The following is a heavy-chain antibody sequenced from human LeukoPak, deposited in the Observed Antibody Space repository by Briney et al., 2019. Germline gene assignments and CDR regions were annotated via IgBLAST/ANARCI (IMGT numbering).Heavy chain of an antibody. CDR2: INPNSGGT. J-gene: IGHJ4*02. D-gene: IGHD2-15*01. CDR1: GYTFTGYY. CDR3: AKEQRIRHCSEGVCMEGYYFDY. V-gene: IGHV1-2*02. Sequence: ASVKVSCKASGYTFTGYYMHWVRQAPGQGLEWMGWINPNSGGTNYAQKFQGRVTMTRDTSISTAYMELSRLRSDDTAVYYCAKEQRIRHCSEGVCMEGYYFDYWGQGTLVTVSS.